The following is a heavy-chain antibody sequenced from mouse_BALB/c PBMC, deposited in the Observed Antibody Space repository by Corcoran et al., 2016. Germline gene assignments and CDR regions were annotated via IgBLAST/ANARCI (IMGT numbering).Heavy chain of an antibody. Sequence: EVQLQQSGAELVGPGALVKLSCKASGFNIKDYYMHWVKQRPEQGLEWIGWIDPENGNTIYDPKFQGKASITADTSSNTAYLQLSSLTSEDTAVYYCHITTVVEAYWGQGTLVTVSA. CDR2: IDPENGNT. CDR3: HITTVVEAY. D-gene: IGHD1-1*01. J-gene: IGHJ3*01. CDR1: GFNIKDYY. V-gene: IGHV14-1*02.